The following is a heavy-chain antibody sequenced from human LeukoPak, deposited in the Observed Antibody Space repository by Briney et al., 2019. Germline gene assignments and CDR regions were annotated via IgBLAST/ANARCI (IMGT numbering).Heavy chain of an antibody. CDR2: ISSGGTTK. D-gene: IGHD5-24*01. CDR3: VRLIGGMATQFDI. CDR1: RFTFSSFG. J-gene: IGHJ3*02. Sequence: GGSLRLSCAASRFTFSSFGMHWVRQAPGKGLEWVAVISSGGTTKYYADSVKGRFTISRDNSKNTLYLQMNSLRAEDTAVYYCVRLIGGMATQFDIWGQGTMVTVSS. V-gene: IGHV3-30*03.